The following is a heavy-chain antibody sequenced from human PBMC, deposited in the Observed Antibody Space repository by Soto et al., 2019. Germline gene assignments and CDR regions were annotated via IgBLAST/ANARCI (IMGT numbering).Heavy chain of an antibody. CDR2: IQTDTGHP. CDR3: AKDGGYGYRFDH. Sequence: QVQLVQSGPEVKKPGASVKVSCKASGYTFLKYGINWVRQAPGQGLEWMGGIQTDTGHPNVAQKFQDRVTMTTDTSTGTAYMEMRSLRSGDTATYYCAKDGGYGYRFDHWGQGPLVTVSS. CDR1: GYTFLKYG. V-gene: IGHV1-18*01. J-gene: IGHJ4*02. D-gene: IGHD3-16*01.